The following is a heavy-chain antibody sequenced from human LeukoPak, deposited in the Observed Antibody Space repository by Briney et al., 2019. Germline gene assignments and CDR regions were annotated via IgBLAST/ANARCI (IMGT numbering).Heavy chain of an antibody. CDR1: GFTFSSSW. V-gene: IGHV3-7*03. Sequence: GGSLRLSCAASGFTFSSSWMSWVPQAPGKGQEWVANIKQDGSQKYYVDSVKGRFTISRDNAKNSLYLQMNSLRAEDTAVYYCARVEGPWGQGTLVTVSS. CDR2: IKQDGSQK. CDR3: ARVEGP. J-gene: IGHJ4*02.